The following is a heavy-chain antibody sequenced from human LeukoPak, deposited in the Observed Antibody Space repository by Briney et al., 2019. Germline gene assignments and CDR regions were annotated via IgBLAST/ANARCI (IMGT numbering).Heavy chain of an antibody. CDR1: GYSFTSYW. D-gene: IGHD1-7*01. V-gene: IGHV5-51*01. Sequence: GESLKISCKGSGYSFTSYWIGWVRQMPGKGLERMGIIYPGDSDTRYSPSFQGQVTISADKSISTAYLQWSSLRAEDTAVYYCAKDERNWNYNLASQTYDWGQGPLVTVSS. J-gene: IGHJ4*02. CDR2: IYPGDSDT. CDR3: AKDERNWNYNLASQTYD.